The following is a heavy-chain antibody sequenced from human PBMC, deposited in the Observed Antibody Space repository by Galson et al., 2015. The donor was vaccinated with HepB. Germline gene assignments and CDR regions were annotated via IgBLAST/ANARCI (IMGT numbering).Heavy chain of an antibody. CDR3: ARDIAVAGSPSGASDI. CDR2: IIAGNGNT. J-gene: IGHJ3*02. V-gene: IGHV1-3*01. D-gene: IGHD6-19*01. Sequence: SVKVSCKASGYTSTTYAMNWVRQAPGQRLEWMGWIIAGNGNTKYSQKFQGRVTITRDTPASTAYMELSSLRSEDTAVYYCARDIAVAGSPSGASDIWGQGTMVTVSS. CDR1: GYTSTTYA.